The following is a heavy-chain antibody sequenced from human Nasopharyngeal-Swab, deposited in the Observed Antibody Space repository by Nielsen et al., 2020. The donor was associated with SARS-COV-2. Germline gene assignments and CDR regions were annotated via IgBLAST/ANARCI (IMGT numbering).Heavy chain of an antibody. CDR3: ASSPAAAGTVYYYYGMDV. D-gene: IGHD6-13*01. V-gene: IGHV3-21*01. CDR1: GFTFSNYS. J-gene: IGHJ6*02. CDR2: ISSSSSYI. Sequence: GESLKISCAASGFTFSNYSMNWVRQAPGKGLEWVSSISSSSSYIYYADSVKGRFTISRDNAKNSLYLQMNSLRAEDTAVYYCASSPAAAGTVYYYYGMDVWGQGTTVTVSS.